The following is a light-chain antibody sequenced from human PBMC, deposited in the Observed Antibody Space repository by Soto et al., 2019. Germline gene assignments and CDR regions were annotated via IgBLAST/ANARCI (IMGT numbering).Light chain of an antibody. CDR2: DVT. V-gene: IGLV2-14*01. Sequence: QSVLTQPASVSGSPGQSITIPCTGTSSDVGGYNFVSWYQQYPGKAPKLMIYDVTNRPSGVSNRFSASKSGNTASLTISGLQAEDAANYYCSSYTSSSTLVVFGGGTKLTVL. CDR1: SSDVGGYNF. J-gene: IGLJ2*01. CDR3: SSYTSSSTLVV.